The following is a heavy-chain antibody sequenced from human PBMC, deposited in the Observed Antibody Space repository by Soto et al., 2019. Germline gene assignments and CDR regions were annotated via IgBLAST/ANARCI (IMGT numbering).Heavy chain of an antibody. CDR1: GGSISSYY. CDR2: IYYSGST. V-gene: IGHV4-59*08. Sequence: PSETLSLTCTVSGGSISSYYWSWIRQPPGKGLEWIGYIYYSGSTNYNPSLKSRVTISVDTSKNQFSLKLSSVTAADTAVYYCARHSFTLNYFDDGGKGTLVTVSS. CDR3: ARHSFTLNYFDD. D-gene: IGHD2-15*01. J-gene: IGHJ4*02.